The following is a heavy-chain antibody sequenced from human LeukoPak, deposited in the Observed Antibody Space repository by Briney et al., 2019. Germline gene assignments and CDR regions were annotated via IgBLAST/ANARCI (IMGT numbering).Heavy chain of an antibody. Sequence: PGGSLRLFCAACGFTFSNYAMSWVRHAPGKGLEGVSVISSSGSTIYYADSVKGRFTISRDNAKNSLYVQMNSLRGGDTAVYYCARDFGEWELNGGYYFDYWGRETRVTVSS. D-gene: IGHD1-26*01. CDR1: GFTFSNYA. CDR3: ARDFGEWELNGGYYFDY. V-gene: IGHV3-48*03. CDR2: ISSSGSTI. J-gene: IGHJ4*02.